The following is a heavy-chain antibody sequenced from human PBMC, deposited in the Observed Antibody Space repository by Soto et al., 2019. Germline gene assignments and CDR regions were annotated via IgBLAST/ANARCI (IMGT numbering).Heavy chain of an antibody. CDR1: GFTFSSYG. J-gene: IGHJ6*02. CDR2: IWYDGSNK. Sequence: GGSLRLSCEAPGFTFSSYGMHWVRQAPGKGLEWVAVIWYDGSNKYYADSVKGRFTISRDNSKNTLYLQMNNLRAEDTAVYYCAREGPIVTIFGVVRNYYYGMDVWGQGTTVTVSS. D-gene: IGHD3-3*01. CDR3: AREGPIVTIFGVVRNYYYGMDV. V-gene: IGHV3-33*01.